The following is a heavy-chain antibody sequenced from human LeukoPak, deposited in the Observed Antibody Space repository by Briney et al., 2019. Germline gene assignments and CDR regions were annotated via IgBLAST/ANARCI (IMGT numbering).Heavy chain of an antibody. V-gene: IGHV3-43*02. J-gene: IGHJ4*02. CDR2: ISGGGGST. CDR1: GFTFDNYA. CDR3: AKVLGSSSWYSLGY. Sequence: GGSLRLSCAASGFTFDNYAMHWVRQAPGKGLEWVSLISGGGGSTSYADSEKGRFPISRDNNKGSLYLQMNSLRTEDTALYYCAKVLGSSSWYSLGYWGQGILVTVSS. D-gene: IGHD6-13*01.